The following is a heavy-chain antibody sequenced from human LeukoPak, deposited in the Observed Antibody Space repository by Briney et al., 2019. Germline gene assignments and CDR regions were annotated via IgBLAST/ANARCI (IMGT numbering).Heavy chain of an antibody. D-gene: IGHD3-10*01. Sequence: PGGSLRLSCAASALTFGSYSMNWVRQAPGKALEWVSSISSSSSYIYYADSVKGRFTISRDNAKNSLYLQMNSLRAEDTAVYYCARELWFGEFHDAFDIWGQGTMVTVSS. CDR3: ARELWFGEFHDAFDI. CDR2: ISSSSSYI. V-gene: IGHV3-21*01. CDR1: ALTFGSYS. J-gene: IGHJ3*02.